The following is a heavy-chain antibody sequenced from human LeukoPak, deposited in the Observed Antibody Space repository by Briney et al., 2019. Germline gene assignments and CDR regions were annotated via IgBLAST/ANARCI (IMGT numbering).Heavy chain of an antibody. J-gene: IGHJ4*02. V-gene: IGHV1-2*02. D-gene: IGHD6-13*01. Sequence: ASVKVSCKASGYTFTGYYMHWVRQAPGQGLELMGLINPNSGGTNYAQKFQGRVTMTRDTSISTAYLELSRLRSDDTAVYYCARGTRGSSSWSRPGDYWGQGTLVTVSS. CDR3: ARGTRGSSSWSRPGDY. CDR1: GYTFTGYY. CDR2: INPNSGGT.